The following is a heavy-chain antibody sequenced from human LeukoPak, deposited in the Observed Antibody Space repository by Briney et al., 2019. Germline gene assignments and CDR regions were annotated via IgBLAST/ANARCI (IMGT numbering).Heavy chain of an antibody. Sequence: SETLSLTCTVSGGSISSSSYYWGWIRQPPGKGLEWIGSIYYSGSTYYNPSLKSRVTISVDTSKNQFSLKLSSVTAADTAVYYCARGWGGDYGHYPYWGQGTLVTVSS. CDR3: ARGWGGDYGHYPY. V-gene: IGHV4-39*07. J-gene: IGHJ4*02. CDR2: IYYSGST. D-gene: IGHD2-21*02. CDR1: GGSISSSSYY.